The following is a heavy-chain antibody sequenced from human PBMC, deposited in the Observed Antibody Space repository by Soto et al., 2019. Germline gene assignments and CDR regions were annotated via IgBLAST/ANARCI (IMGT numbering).Heavy chain of an antibody. D-gene: IGHD3-10*01. CDR1: GFTLSSYW. V-gene: IGHV3-74*01. J-gene: IGHJ6*02. CDR3: ARAGQKRNGMDV. CDR2: INSDGSST. Sequence: EVQLVESGGGLVQPGGSLRLSCAASGFTLSSYWMHWVRQAPGKGLVWVSRINSDGSSTSYAESVKGRFTISRDNAKNTLNLQMNSLRAEDTAVYYCARAGQKRNGMDVWGQGTTVTVSS.